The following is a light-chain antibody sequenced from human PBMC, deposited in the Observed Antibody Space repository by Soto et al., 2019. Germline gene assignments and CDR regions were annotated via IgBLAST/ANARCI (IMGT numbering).Light chain of an antibody. V-gene: IGKV3-20*01. CDR3: QQYCSLPLT. Sequence: EIVLTQSPGTLPLSPGERAALSCRDSQTINTLVWYQRKPGQAPRPLMHGAFSASSRATGIPDRFSASGSGTDFALTISRLEPEDFGVYYCQQYCSLPLTVGGGTRVEIK. CDR1: QTINT. J-gene: IGKJ4*01. CDR2: GAFSAS.